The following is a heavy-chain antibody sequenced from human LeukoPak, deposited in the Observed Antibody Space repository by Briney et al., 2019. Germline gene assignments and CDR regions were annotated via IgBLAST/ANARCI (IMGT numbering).Heavy chain of an antibody. D-gene: IGHD2-15*01. CDR1: GYTFTSYD. CDR2: MNPNSGNT. CDR3: ARDYCSGGSCLGY. V-gene: IGHV1-8*01. Sequence: ASVKVSCKSSGYTFTSYDINWVRQATGQGLEWMGWMNPNSGNTGYAQKFQGRVTMTRNTSISTAYMELSSLRSEDTAVYYCARDYCSGGSCLGYWGQGTLVTVSS. J-gene: IGHJ4*02.